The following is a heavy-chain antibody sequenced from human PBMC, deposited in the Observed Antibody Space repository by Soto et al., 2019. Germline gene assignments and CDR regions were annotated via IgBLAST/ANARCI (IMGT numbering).Heavy chain of an antibody. CDR3: ARGVGPTMVRGITKGAFDI. J-gene: IGHJ3*02. D-gene: IGHD3-10*01. CDR2: IYYRGNT. Sequence: QVQLQESGPGLVKPSETLSLTCTVSGGSFTGYYWSWIRQPQGKGLEWIGYIYYRGNTKYNPSLKSRVTISVDTSKNQFSLELTSVTAADTAVYSCARGVGPTMVRGITKGAFDIWGQGTMVTVSS. V-gene: IGHV4-59*01. CDR1: GGSFTGYY.